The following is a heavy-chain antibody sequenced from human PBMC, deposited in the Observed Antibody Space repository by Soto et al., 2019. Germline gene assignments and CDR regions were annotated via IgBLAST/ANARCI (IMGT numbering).Heavy chain of an antibody. V-gene: IGHV1-69*06. J-gene: IGHJ6*02. Sequence: SVKVSCKASGGTFSSYAISWVRQAPGQGLEWMGGIIPIFGTANYAQKFQGRVTITADKSTSTAYMELSSLRSEDTAVYYCARGSFTGVVTTSYYYGMDVWGQGTTVTVS. D-gene: IGHD3-3*01. CDR2: IIPIFGTA. CDR1: GGTFSSYA. CDR3: ARGSFTGVVTTSYYYGMDV.